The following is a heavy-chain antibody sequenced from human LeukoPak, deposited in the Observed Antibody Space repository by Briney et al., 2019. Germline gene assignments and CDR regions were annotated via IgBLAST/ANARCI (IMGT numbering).Heavy chain of an antibody. D-gene: IGHD6-19*01. J-gene: IGHJ5*02. V-gene: IGHV4-59*01. CDR2: IYYTGNT. Sequence: SETLSLTCTVSGGSISSYYWSWIRQPPGKGLEWIGYIYYTGNTNYNPSLKSRLTISVDTSKNQFSLKLTSVTAADTAVYYCARYSSGWSSDHWFDPWGQGSLATVSS. CDR3: ARYSSGWSSDHWFDP. CDR1: GGSISSYY.